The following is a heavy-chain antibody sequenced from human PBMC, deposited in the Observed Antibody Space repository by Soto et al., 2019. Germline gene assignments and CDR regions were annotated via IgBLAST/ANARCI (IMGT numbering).Heavy chain of an antibody. Sequence: QVQLVQSGAEAKKPGASVKVSCKASGYTFTGYYIHWVRQAPGQGLEWMGGVNAYNGDTTYTQKFQGRVNMTRDTSVTTAYMELSRMTVDDAAIYYCAKEAATRLPSRAATGWFDTWGQGTLVTASS. CDR3: AKEAATRLPSRAATGWFDT. D-gene: IGHD6-25*01. CDR1: GYTFTGYY. CDR2: VNAYNGDT. V-gene: IGHV1-2*02. J-gene: IGHJ5*02.